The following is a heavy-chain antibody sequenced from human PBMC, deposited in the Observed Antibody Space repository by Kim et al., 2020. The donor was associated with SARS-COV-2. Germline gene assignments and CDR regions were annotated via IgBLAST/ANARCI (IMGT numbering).Heavy chain of an antibody. Sequence: GGSLRLSCAASGFAVYRFAMNWVRQAPGKGLEWISAITNNNGKTYYQDSVKGRFTISRDDSKNIVYLHMSSLRVEDTAVYYCAKDHPSPGRPTFGDWGQGTLDAV. V-gene: IGHV3-23*01. CDR3: AKDHPSPGRPTFGD. CDR1: GFAVYRFA. J-gene: IGHJ4*02. CDR2: ITNNNGKT.